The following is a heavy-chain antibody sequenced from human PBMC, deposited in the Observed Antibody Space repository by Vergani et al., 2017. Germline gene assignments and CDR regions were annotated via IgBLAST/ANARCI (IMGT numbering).Heavy chain of an antibody. J-gene: IGHJ4*02. D-gene: IGHD4-11*01. Sequence: QVHLEQSGTEVKKPGSSVKVSCKVSGDIFNNYTVTWVRQAPGQGLEWMGRIIPILGIANYAQKFQGRVTVTRDTSTNTVYMELKNLRTEDTAVYYCVREGDYSKTYDFWGQGTLVSVSS. CDR2: IIPILGIA. V-gene: IGHV1-69*08. CDR1: GDIFNNYT. CDR3: VREGDYSKTYDF.